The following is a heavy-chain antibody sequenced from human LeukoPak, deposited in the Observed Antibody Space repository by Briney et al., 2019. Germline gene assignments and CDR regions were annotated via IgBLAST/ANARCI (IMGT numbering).Heavy chain of an antibody. D-gene: IGHD3-16*02. V-gene: IGHV4-39*07. CDR3: ARDREYYDYVWGSYRPHQPFDY. Sequence: SETLSLTCTVSGGSISSSSYYWGWIRQPPGKGLEWIGSIYYSGSTYYNPSLKSRVTISVDTSKNQFSLKLSSVTAADTAVYYCARDREYYDYVWGSYRPHQPFDYWGQGTLVTVSS. CDR2: IYYSGST. CDR1: GGSISSSSYY. J-gene: IGHJ4*02.